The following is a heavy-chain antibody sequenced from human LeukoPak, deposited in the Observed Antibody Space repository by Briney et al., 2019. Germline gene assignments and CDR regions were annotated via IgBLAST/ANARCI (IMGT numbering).Heavy chain of an antibody. CDR1: GYTFTSNG. Sequence: ASVKVSCKASGYTFTSNGISWVRQAPGQGLGWMGWISAYNGNTNYEQKLQGRVTMTTDTSASTAYMELSSLRSEDMAVYYCARVTVGATGAFDIWGQGTMVTVSS. J-gene: IGHJ3*02. CDR2: ISAYNGNT. CDR3: ARVTVGATGAFDI. D-gene: IGHD1-26*01. V-gene: IGHV1-18*03.